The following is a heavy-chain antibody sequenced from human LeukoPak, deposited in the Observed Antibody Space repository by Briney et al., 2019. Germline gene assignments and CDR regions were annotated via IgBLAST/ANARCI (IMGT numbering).Heavy chain of an antibody. J-gene: IGHJ4*02. CDR1: GGSFSGYY. D-gene: IGHD5-18*01. CDR3: ARLQSGNTYGTIDY. Sequence: PSETLSLTCTVSGGSFSGYYWSWIRQPPGKGLEWIGYIYYSGNTNYYPSLKSRVTISIDTSKNQFSLRMNSVTAADTAVYYCARLQSGNTYGTIDYWGQGTLVTVSS. CDR2: IYYSGNT. V-gene: IGHV4-59*08.